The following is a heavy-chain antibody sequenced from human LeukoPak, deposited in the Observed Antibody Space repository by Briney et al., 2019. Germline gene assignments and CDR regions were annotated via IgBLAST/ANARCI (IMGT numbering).Heavy chain of an antibody. D-gene: IGHD3-3*01. Sequence: ASVKVSCKVSGYTLTELSMHWVRQAPGEGLEWMGGFDPEDGETIYAQKFQGRVTMTEDTSTDTAYMELSSLRSEDTAVYYCARVDLESDAFDIWGQGTMVTVSS. CDR2: FDPEDGET. CDR1: GYTLTELS. J-gene: IGHJ3*02. V-gene: IGHV1-24*01. CDR3: ARVDLESDAFDI.